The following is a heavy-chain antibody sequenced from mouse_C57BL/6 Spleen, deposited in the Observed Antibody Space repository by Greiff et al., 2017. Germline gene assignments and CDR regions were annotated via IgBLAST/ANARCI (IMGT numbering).Heavy chain of an antibody. CDR2: ISDGGSYT. D-gene: IGHD3-2*02. V-gene: IGHV5-4*01. Sequence: EVQLVESGGGLVKPGGSLKLSCAASGFTFSSYAMSWVRQTPEKRLEWVATISDGGSYTYYPDNVQGRFPISRDNAKNNLYLQMSHLKSEDTAMYYCARDRGSSGYAWFAYWGQGTLVTVSA. CDR1: GFTFSSYA. CDR3: ARDRGSSGYAWFAY. J-gene: IGHJ3*01.